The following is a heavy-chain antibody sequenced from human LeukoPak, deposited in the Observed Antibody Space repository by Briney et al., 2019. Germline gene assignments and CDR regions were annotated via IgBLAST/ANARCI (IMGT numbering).Heavy chain of an antibody. V-gene: IGHV1-2*02. CDR1: GYTFTGYY. CDR3: ARGSIAVAGTVRY. J-gene: IGHJ4*02. D-gene: IGHD6-19*01. Sequence: ASVKASCKASGYTFTGYYMHWVRQAPGQGLEWMGWINPNSGGTNYAQKFQGRVTMTRDTSISTAYMELSRLRSDDTAVYYCARGSIAVAGTVRYWGQGTLVTVSS. CDR2: INPNSGGT.